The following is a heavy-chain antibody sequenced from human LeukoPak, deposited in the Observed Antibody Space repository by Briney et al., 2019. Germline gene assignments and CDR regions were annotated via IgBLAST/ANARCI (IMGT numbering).Heavy chain of an antibody. J-gene: IGHJ4*02. Sequence: PSETLSLTCTVSGGSISSYYWSWIRQPPGKGLEWIGYIYYSGSTNYNPSLKSRVTISVDTSKNQFSLKRSSVPAADTAVYYCARVVPTNAYGDYEDYWGQGTLVTVSS. D-gene: IGHD4-17*01. CDR3: ARVVPTNAYGDYEDY. CDR1: GGSISSYY. V-gene: IGHV4-59*01. CDR2: IYYSGST.